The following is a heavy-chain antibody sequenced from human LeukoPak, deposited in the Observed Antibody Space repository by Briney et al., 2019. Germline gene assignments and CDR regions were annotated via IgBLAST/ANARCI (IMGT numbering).Heavy chain of an antibody. CDR3: AKLAKYFYGSETYYFFEH. D-gene: IGHD3-10*01. Sequence: GGSLRLSCAASGFTFSSYAMSWVRQAPGKGLEWVSAISGSGGSTYYADSVKGRFTISRDNSKNTLYLQMNSLRVEDTAVCYCAKLAKYFYGSETYYFFEHWGQGTPVTASS. CDR1: GFTFSSYA. CDR2: ISGSGGST. J-gene: IGHJ4*02. V-gene: IGHV3-23*01.